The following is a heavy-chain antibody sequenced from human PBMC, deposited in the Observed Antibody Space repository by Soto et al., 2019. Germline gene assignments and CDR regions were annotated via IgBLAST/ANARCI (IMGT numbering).Heavy chain of an antibody. J-gene: IGHJ6*02. V-gene: IGHV4-30-4*01. CDR3: ATENLNYGMDV. Sequence: PSETLSLTCTVSGGSISSGDYYWSWIRQPPGKGLEWIGYIYYSGSTYYNPSLKSRVTISVDTSKSQFSLKLSSVTAADTAVYYCATENLNYGMDVWGQGTTVTVSS. CDR2: IYYSGST. CDR1: GGSISSGDYY.